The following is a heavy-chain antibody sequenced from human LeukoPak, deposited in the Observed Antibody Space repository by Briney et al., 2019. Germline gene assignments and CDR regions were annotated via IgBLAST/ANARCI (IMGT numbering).Heavy chain of an antibody. Sequence: GGSLRLSCAASGFSFNNNYMNWVRQAPGKGLEWVSIIYNEGTTFYTDSVRGRFTISRDDSKNTIYLLMNSLRAEDTAIYYCTRDSIHTYWGQGALVTVSS. J-gene: IGHJ4*02. CDR1: GFSFNNNY. CDR2: IYNEGTT. V-gene: IGHV3-66*01. CDR3: TRDSIHTY.